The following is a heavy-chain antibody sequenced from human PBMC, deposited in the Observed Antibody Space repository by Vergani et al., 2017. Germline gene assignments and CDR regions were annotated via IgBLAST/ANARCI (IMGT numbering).Heavy chain of an antibody. V-gene: IGHV4-38-2*02. D-gene: IGHD3-16*01. CDR2: VFHSGSA. CDR3: ARQFWVSQGVGAFET. J-gene: IGHJ3*02. Sequence: QVQLQESGPGLVQPSETLSLTCSVSGYSISRGYYWGWIRQPPGKGLEWIATVFHSGSAYYNPSLRRRVTISVETSKNQFSLRLTTLTAADTAVYYCARQFWVSQGVGAFETWGRGTEVSVSS. CDR1: GYSISRGYY.